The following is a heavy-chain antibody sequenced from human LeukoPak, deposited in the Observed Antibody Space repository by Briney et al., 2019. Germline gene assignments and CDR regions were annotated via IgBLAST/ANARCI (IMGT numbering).Heavy chain of an antibody. Sequence: GASVKVSCKASGYTFTSYDINWVRQATGQGLEWMGWMNPNSGNTGYAQKFQGRVTITRNTSISTAYMELSSLRSEDTAVHYCARGRVRSTSCYTGRCSYYYMDVWGKGTTVTVSS. J-gene: IGHJ6*03. CDR1: GYTFTSYD. D-gene: IGHD2-2*02. CDR3: ARGRVRSTSCYTGRCSYYYMDV. CDR2: MNPNSGNT. V-gene: IGHV1-8*03.